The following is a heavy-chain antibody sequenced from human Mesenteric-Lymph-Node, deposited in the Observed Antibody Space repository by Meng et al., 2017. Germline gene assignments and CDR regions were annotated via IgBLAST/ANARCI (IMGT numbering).Heavy chain of an antibody. CDR1: GYSISSGYY. CDR3: ARYSGSYYGPFDI. J-gene: IGHJ3*02. CDR2: IYYSGST. D-gene: IGHD1-26*01. V-gene: IGHV4-61*05. Sequence: SETLSLTCTVSGYSISSGYYWGWIRQPPGKGLEWIGYIYYSGSTNYNPSLKSRVTISVDTSKNQFSLKLSSVTAADTAVYYCARYSGSYYGPFDIWSQGTMVTVSS.